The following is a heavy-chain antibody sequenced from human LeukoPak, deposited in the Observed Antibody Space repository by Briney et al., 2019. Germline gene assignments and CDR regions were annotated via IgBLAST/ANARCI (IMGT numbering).Heavy chain of an antibody. CDR2: IYCSGST. J-gene: IGHJ5*02. V-gene: IGHV4-59*01. CDR3: ARRYSSGWYEVDP. Sequence: SETLSLTCTVSGGSISSYYWSWIRQPPGKGLEWIGYIYCSGSTNYNPSLKSRVTIPVDTSKNQFSLKLSSVTAADTAVYYCARRYSSGWYEVDPWGQGTLVTVSS. CDR1: GGSISSYY. D-gene: IGHD6-19*01.